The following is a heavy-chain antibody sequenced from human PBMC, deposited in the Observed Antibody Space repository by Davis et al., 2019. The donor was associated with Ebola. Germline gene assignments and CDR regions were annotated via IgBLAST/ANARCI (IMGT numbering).Heavy chain of an antibody. Sequence: PGGSLRLSCAASGFMFSNYWMAWGRQAPGKGLEWVAHIKEDGSVKDYVDSVKGRFTISRDNAKKSVYLQMNSLRVEDTAVYYCVRDGWGSLFDHWGQGTLVTVSS. CDR2: IKEDGSVK. V-gene: IGHV3-7*03. J-gene: IGHJ4*01. CDR1: GFMFSNYW. CDR3: VRDGWGSLFDH. D-gene: IGHD7-27*01.